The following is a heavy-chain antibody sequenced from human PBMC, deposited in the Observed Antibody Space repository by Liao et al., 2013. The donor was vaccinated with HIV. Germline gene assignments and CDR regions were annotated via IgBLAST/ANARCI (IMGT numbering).Heavy chain of an antibody. D-gene: IGHD6-13*01. CDR1: GGSISGYY. V-gene: IGHV4-59*01. CDR3: ARISSSSWYPGPLSVDY. Sequence: QVQLQESGPGLVKPSETLSLTCTVSGGSISGYYWSWIRQPPGKGLECIGYIYYTGSTNYNPSLKSRVTISVDTSKNQFSLNLTSVTPADTAVYYCARISSSSWYPGPLSVDYWGQGALVTVSS. J-gene: IGHJ4*02. CDR2: IYYTGST.